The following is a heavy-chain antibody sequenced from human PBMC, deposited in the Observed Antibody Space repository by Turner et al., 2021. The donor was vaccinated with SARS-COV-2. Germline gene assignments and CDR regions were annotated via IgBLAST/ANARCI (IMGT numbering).Heavy chain of an antibody. CDR3: AKQQGLYSNPMYYFDY. CDR1: GFTFSSYG. Sequence: QVQLVASGGGVVQPGRFLRLSCAASGFTFSSYGMHWVRQAPGKGLEWVAVTSYDGSNKYYADSVKGRFTISRDNSKNTLYLQMNSRRAEDTAVYYCAKQQGLYSNPMYYFDYWGQGTLVTVSS. D-gene: IGHD4-4*01. CDR2: TSYDGSNK. V-gene: IGHV3-30*18. J-gene: IGHJ4*02.